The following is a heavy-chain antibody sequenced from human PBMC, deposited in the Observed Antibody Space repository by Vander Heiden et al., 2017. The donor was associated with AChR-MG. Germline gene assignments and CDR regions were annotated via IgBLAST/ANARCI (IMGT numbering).Heavy chain of an antibody. CDR3: AKSVGHYYDSSGYYYVDY. Sequence: ELQLLESRGDLVQPGGSLRLSCAASGFTFGTYAMSWVRQAPGKGLEWVSAISGSGGSTYYADAVKGRFTISRDNSKNTLYLQMNSLRAEDTAVYYCAKSVGHYYDSSGYYYVDYWGQGTLVTVSS. J-gene: IGHJ4*02. CDR2: ISGSGGST. V-gene: IGHV3-23*01. CDR1: GFTFGTYA. D-gene: IGHD3-22*01.